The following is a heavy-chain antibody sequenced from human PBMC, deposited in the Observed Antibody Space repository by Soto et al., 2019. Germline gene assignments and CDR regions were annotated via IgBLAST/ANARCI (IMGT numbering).Heavy chain of an antibody. CDR1: GGSFDGYY. CDR2: IHHSGST. D-gene: IGHD3-3*01. CDR3: ARGVDSWSGYLF. V-gene: IGHV4-34*01. J-gene: IGHJ4*02. Sequence: KTSETLSLTCALYGGSFDGYYWSWIRQSPGKGLEWIGEIHHSGSTKYNPSLKSRVSLSVDTSTKQFSLKMTSMTAADRGVYCCARGVDSWSGYLFWGQGTPVTVSS.